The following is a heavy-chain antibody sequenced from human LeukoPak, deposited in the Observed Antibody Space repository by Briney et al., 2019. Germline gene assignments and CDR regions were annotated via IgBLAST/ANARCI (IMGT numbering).Heavy chain of an antibody. D-gene: IGHD6-19*01. CDR3: AKRGDGGAWYDY. CDR1: GFTFSSYW. Sequence: PGGSLRLSCAVSGFTFSSYWMDWVRQAPGKGLVWVSRISSDGSNTAYADSVKGRFTISRDNAGNTLFLQMSSLRAEDTAVYYCAKRGDGGAWYDYWGQGTLVIVSS. J-gene: IGHJ4*02. V-gene: IGHV3-74*01. CDR2: ISSDGSNT.